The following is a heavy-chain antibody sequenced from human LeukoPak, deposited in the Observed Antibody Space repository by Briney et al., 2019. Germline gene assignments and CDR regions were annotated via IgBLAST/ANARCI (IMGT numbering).Heavy chain of an antibody. D-gene: IGHD1-26*01. CDR1: GFTFSSYW. Sequence: GGSLRLSCAASGFTFSSYWMSWVRQAPAKGLEWVANIKQDGSERYYVDSVKGRFTVSRDNAKNSLYLQMNSLRAEDTAVYYCARGEGGSFHFDYWGQGTLVTVSS. J-gene: IGHJ4*02. CDR3: ARGEGGSFHFDY. V-gene: IGHV3-7*01. CDR2: IKQDGSER.